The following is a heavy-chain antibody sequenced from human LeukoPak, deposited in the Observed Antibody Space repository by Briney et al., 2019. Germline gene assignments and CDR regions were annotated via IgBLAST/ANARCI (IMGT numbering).Heavy chain of an antibody. J-gene: IGHJ4*02. D-gene: IGHD2/OR15-2a*01. CDR3: AKRRSNNAPTLDY. CDR1: GFTFNYHA. V-gene: IGHV3-23*01. Sequence: GGSLRLSCAASGFTFNYHAMTWVRQAPGKGLEWVSSISSSGGTTYSADSVKGRFTISRDSSKNTLYLQMNSLRVEDTAIYYCAKRRSNNAPTLDYWGQGTLVTVSS. CDR2: ISSSGGTT.